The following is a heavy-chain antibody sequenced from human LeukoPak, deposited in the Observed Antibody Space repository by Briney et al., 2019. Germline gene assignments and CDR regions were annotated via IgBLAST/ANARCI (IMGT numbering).Heavy chain of an antibody. CDR3: ARDLRRRYCSSTSCPNDAFDI. CDR2: IIPIFGTA. D-gene: IGHD2-2*01. Sequence: GASVTVSCKASGGTFSSYVISGVRQAPRQGLEWMGGIIPIFGTANSALKFQGRVTITTDESTSTAYMELSSLRSEDTAVYYCARDLRRRYCSSTSCPNDAFDIWGQGTMVTVSS. CDR1: GGTFSSYV. J-gene: IGHJ3*02. V-gene: IGHV1-69*05.